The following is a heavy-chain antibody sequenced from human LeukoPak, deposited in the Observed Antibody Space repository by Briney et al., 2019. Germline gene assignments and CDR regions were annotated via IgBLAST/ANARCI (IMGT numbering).Heavy chain of an antibody. CDR1: GYTFISYA. CDR2: INIETGNP. Sequence: GASVKVSCKASGYTFISYALSWVRQAPGQGLEWMGWINIETGNPTYAQGFTGRFVFSLDTSVSTAYLQISSLKAEDTAVYYCARVAGYTTDWYGGGDDYWGQGTLVTVSS. D-gene: IGHD6-19*01. CDR3: ARVAGYTTDWYGGGDDY. V-gene: IGHV7-4-1*02. J-gene: IGHJ4*02.